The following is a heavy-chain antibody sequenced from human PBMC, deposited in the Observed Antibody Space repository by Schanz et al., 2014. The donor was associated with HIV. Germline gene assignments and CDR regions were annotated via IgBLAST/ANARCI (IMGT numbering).Heavy chain of an antibody. V-gene: IGHV1-18*01. Sequence: QVQLVQSGAEVKRPGASVKVSCKASDYLFSRYGISWVRQAPGQGLEWMGWINTSTGNVDYSQNFQARVTLTTDTSTRTVYMELRSLRSDDTAVYYCARGDILTGLYPYYFDSWGQGTLVTVSS. J-gene: IGHJ4*02. CDR2: INTSTGNV. CDR1: DYLFSRYG. D-gene: IGHD3-9*01. CDR3: ARGDILTGLYPYYFDS.